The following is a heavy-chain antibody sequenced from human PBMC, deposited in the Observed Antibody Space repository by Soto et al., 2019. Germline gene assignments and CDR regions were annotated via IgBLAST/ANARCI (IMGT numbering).Heavy chain of an antibody. Sequence: EVQVVESGGGLVKPGGSLRLSCAASGFTFSEYSFLWVRQAPGKGLEWLSFIANGDNHIFYSDSVKGRFTISRDNAKDSVYLQLNSLRADDSAVYYCARENGHCTDACNRGAFDICGQGTMVNVS. CDR1: GFTFSEYS. J-gene: IGHJ3*02. CDR3: ARENGHCTDACNRGAFDI. D-gene: IGHD2-2*01. V-gene: IGHV3-21*01. CDR2: IANGDNHI.